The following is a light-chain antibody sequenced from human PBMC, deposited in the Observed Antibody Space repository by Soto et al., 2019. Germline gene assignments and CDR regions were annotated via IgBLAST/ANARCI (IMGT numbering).Light chain of an antibody. CDR1: SSDVGSYIH. CDR2: EGN. Sequence: QSALTQPASVSGSPGQSITISCTGTSSDVGSYIHVSWYQQHPHKAPKLMIYEGNKRPSGVSNRFSGSKSGNSASLTISGLQAEDEADYYCCSYAGNSLYVFGTGTKLTVL. J-gene: IGLJ1*01. CDR3: CSYAGNSLYV. V-gene: IGLV2-23*01.